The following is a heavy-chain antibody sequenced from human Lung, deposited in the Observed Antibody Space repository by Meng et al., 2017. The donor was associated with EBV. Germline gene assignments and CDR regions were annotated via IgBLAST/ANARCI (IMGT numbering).Heavy chain of an antibody. J-gene: IGHJ4*02. V-gene: IGHV4-31*03. Sequence: QLPHSGHGLVKPSPTLSLTCTVSGGSIRSGGYYWSWIRQHPGKGLEWIGYIYYSGSTYYNPSLKSRVTISVDTSKNQFSLKLSSVTAADTAVYYCARGPSGSYYPSFDYWGQGTLVTVSS. CDR1: GGSIRSGGYY. D-gene: IGHD1-26*01. CDR2: IYYSGST. CDR3: ARGPSGSYYPSFDY.